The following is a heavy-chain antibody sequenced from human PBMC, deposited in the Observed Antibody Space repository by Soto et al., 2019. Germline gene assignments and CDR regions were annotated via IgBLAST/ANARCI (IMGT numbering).Heavy chain of an antibody. V-gene: IGHV3-21*01. Sequence: PGGSLRLSCVASGFTFHTYTMNWVRQAPGKGLEWVSTISSNSAYIYYTDALRGRFTISRDNAKNSLHLQMNSLRAEDTAVYYCTRDASRDSSARGWFDPWGPGTLVTISS. CDR2: ISSNSAYI. J-gene: IGHJ5*02. CDR3: TRDASRDSSARGWFDP. D-gene: IGHD6-13*01. CDR1: GFTFHTYT.